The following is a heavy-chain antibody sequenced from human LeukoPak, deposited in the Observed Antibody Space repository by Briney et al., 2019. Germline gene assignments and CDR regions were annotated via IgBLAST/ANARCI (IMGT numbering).Heavy chain of an antibody. J-gene: IGHJ4*02. CDR3: ARGVTAFDY. V-gene: IGHV4-59*12. Sequence: SETLSLTCTVSGGSISNYLWSWIRQPPGKGLEWIGYIYHSGSTYYNPSLKSRVTISVDRSKNQFSLKLSSVTAADTAVYYCARGVTAFDYWGQGTLVTVSS. CDR2: IYHSGST. CDR1: GGSISNYL. D-gene: IGHD1-14*01.